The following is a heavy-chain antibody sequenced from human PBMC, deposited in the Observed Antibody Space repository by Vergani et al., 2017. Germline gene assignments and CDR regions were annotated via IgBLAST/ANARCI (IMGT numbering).Heavy chain of an antibody. CDR2: ISGSGGST. J-gene: IGHJ6*02. CDR1: GFTFISYA. V-gene: IGHV3-23*01. Sequence: EVQLLESGGGLVQPGGSLRLSCAASGFTFISYAMSWVRQAPGKGLEWVAAISGSGGSTYYADSVKGRFTISRDNSKNTLYLQINSLRAEDTAVCYCAKDGWGDTIYYYYYGMDVWGQGTTVTVSS. D-gene: IGHD3-10*01. CDR3: AKDGWGDTIYYYYYGMDV.